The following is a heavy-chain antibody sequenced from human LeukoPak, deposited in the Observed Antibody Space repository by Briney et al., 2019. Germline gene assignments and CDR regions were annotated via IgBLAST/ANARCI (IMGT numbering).Heavy chain of an antibody. CDR1: GGSISSSSYY. CDR2: IYYSGRN. D-gene: IGHD5-24*01. Sequence: PSETLSLTCTVSGGSISSSSYYWGWIRQPPGEGLEWIGSIYYSGRNYYNPSLKSRVTISVDTSTNQFSLKLRSVTGADTAVYYCARWGDGYKAPFDYWGQGTLVTVSS. V-gene: IGHV4-39*07. CDR3: ARWGDGYKAPFDY. J-gene: IGHJ4*02.